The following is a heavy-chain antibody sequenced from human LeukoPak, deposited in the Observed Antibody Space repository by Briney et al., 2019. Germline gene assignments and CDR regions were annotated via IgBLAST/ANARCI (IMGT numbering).Heavy chain of an antibody. V-gene: IGHV5-10-1*01. D-gene: IGHD2-2*01. Sequence: GESLRISCKGSGYSFTSYWISWVRQMPGKGLEWMGRIDPSHSYTNYSPSFQGHVTISADKSISTAYLQWGSLKASDTAMYYCASTGYCSSTSCYGIDYWGQGTLVTVSS. J-gene: IGHJ4*02. CDR1: GYSFTSYW. CDR2: IDPSHSYT. CDR3: ASTGYCSSTSCYGIDY.